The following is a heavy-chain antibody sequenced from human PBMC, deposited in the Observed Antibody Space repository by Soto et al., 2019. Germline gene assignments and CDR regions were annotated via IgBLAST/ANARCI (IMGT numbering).Heavy chain of an antibody. J-gene: IGHJ6*03. D-gene: IGHD6-6*01. CDR3: ARDGSRNIAARVYYYYMDV. Sequence: EVQLVESGGGLVKPGGSLRLSCAASGFTFSSYSMNWVRQAPGKGLEWVSSISSSSSYIYYADSVKGRFTISRDNAKNSLYLQMNSLRAEDTAVYYCARDGSRNIAARVYYYYMDVWGKGTTVTVSS. CDR2: ISSSSSYI. CDR1: GFTFSSYS. V-gene: IGHV3-21*01.